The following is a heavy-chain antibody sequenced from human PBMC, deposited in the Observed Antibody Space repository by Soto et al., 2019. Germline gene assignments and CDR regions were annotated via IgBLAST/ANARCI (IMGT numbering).Heavy chain of an antibody. V-gene: IGHV1-69*06. CDR3: ARRDTSGFLRYFDN. Sequence: QVQLVQSGAEVKKPGSSVKVSCKSSGGTFSSFINYPINWVRQAPGQGLEWMGGIVPNVGTVNYAQKFRGKVTITADKSTGTDYMELSSLRSEDTALYYCARRDTSGFLRYFDNWGQGTQVTVSS. D-gene: IGHD3-3*01. CDR2: IVPNVGTV. CDR1: GGTFSSFINYP. J-gene: IGHJ4*02.